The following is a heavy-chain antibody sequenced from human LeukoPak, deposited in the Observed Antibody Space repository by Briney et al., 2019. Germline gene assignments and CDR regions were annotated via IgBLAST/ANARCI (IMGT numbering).Heavy chain of an antibody. CDR2: LSGDSSSI. J-gene: IGHJ4*02. Sequence: PGGSLRLSCAASQFTFNNNAMGWVRQAPGKGLEWVSGLSGDSSSIYYAASVKGRFTISRDNSKNMLYLQMNSLRAEDTAVYYCTRFRGSGSSTLYSFDYWGQGSLVTVAP. CDR1: QFTFNNNA. D-gene: IGHD3-10*01. CDR3: TRFRGSGSSTLYSFDY. V-gene: IGHV3-23*01.